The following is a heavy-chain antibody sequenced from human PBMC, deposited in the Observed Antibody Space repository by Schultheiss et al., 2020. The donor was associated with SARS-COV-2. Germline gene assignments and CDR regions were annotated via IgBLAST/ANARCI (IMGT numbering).Heavy chain of an antibody. CDR1: GGSVSSGSYY. CDR2: IYYSGST. Sequence: SETLSLTCTVSGGSVSSGSYYWSWIRQPPGKGLEWIGYIYYSGSTNYNPSLKSRVTISVDTSKNQFSLKLSSVTAADTAVYYCARDSIYTPYDYVWGSYRQKYAFDIWCKGTMVTVSS. CDR3: ARDSIYTPYDYVWGSYRQKYAFDI. J-gene: IGHJ3*02. V-gene: IGHV4-61*01. D-gene: IGHD3-16*02.